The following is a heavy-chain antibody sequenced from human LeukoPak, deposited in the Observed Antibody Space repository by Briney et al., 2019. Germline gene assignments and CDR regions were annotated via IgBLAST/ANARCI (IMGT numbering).Heavy chain of an antibody. CDR2: ISGSGGST. CDR1: GFTFSSYA. V-gene: IGHV3-23*01. J-gene: IGHJ4*02. D-gene: IGHD3-10*01. CDR3: AKDVHGLLWSGEFH. Sequence: GGSLRLSCAASGFTFSSYATSWVRQAPGKGLEWVSAISGSGGSTYYADSVKGRFTISRDNSKNTLYLQMNSLRAEDTAVYYCAKDVHGLLWSGEFHWGQGTLVTVSS.